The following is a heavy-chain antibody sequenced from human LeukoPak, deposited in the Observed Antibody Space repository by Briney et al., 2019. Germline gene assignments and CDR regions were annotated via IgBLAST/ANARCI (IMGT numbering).Heavy chain of an antibody. CDR1: GLAFSSYA. CDR2: ISVASNT. J-gene: IGHJ4*02. CDR3: ADYGVSGVRNNFY. Sequence: PGGPLRLSCAASGLAFSSYAMSWVRQAPGKGLEWVSTISVASNTFYADSVKGRFTISRDNSRNTVHLQMTSLRADDTAVYYCADYGVSGVRNNFYWGQGTLVTVSS. V-gene: IGHV3-23*01. D-gene: IGHD3-3*01.